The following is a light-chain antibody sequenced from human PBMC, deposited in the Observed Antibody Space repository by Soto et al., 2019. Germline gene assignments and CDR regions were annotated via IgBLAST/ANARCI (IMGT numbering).Light chain of an antibody. CDR3: QSSDSSLSAFHV. V-gene: IGLV1-40*01. CDR1: HSNLGAVYD. Sequence: QSVLTQPPSVSGTQGQRSTISCTGSHSNLGAVYDVHWDQQFPGTAPKLLIFGNTRRPSGVPDRFSGSKSGSSASLAITGLQAEDEADYYCQSSDSSLSAFHVFGTGTKVTVL. J-gene: IGLJ1*01. CDR2: GNT.